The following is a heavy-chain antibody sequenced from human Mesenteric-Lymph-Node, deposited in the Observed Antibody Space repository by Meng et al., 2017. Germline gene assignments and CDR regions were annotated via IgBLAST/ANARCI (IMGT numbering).Heavy chain of an antibody. CDR1: GFRFRNYG. Sequence: GESLKISCAASGFRFRNYGIHWVRQAPGKGLEWVSVISHDGSDQNYADSVKGRFTISRDRSKNTLYLHMNSLRSEDTAVYYCAKVRSAWLNDAFDMWGQGTMVTVSS. V-gene: IGHV3-30*06. D-gene: IGHD6-19*01. CDR2: ISHDGSDQ. CDR3: AKVRSAWLNDAFDM. J-gene: IGHJ3*02.